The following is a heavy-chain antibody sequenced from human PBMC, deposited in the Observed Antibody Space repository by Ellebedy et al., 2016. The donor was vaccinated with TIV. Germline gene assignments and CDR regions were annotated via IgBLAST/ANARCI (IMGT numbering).Heavy chain of an antibody. J-gene: IGHJ4*02. V-gene: IGHV3-23*01. Sequence: PGGSLRLSCAASGINVRSYAMSWVRQAPGKGLEWVSTIAGTGGTTYYRDSVKGRFTVSRDTSRNTLYLQMRSLRAEDTAVYYCAKLPVAYNWNYADDDWGQGTLVTVSS. CDR3: AKLPVAYNWNYADDD. CDR2: IAGTGGTT. D-gene: IGHD1-7*01. CDR1: GINVRSYA.